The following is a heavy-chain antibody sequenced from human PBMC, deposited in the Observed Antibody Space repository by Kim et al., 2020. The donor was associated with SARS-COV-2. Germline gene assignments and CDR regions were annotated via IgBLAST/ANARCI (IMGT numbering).Heavy chain of an antibody. CDR1: GFTVSRTY. CDR3: ARDSRKEIYGMDV. V-gene: IGHV3-66*01. J-gene: IGHJ6*02. Sequence: GGSLRLSCAASGFTVSRTYMSWARQAPGKGLEWVSVMNSGGSTYYADSVKGRFIISRDNSKNTLYLQMNSLRGEDTAVYYCARDSRKEIYGMDVWGQGTTVTVS. CDR2: MNSGGST.